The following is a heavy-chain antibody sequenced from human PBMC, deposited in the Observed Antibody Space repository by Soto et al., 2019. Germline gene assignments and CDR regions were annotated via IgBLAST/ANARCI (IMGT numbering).Heavy chain of an antibody. CDR3: ARWVSFGTQPEI. V-gene: IGHV4-34*01. Sequence: PSETLSLTCAVYGGSCSNNYWTGFRQPPGKGLEGIGEISPSGTTKYIPSLKSRGTISVDTSRKQFFLKVTSVSAADTAVYYCARWVSFGTQPEIWGPGTLVTVSS. CDR2: ISPSGTT. J-gene: IGHJ4*02. D-gene: IGHD3-10*01. CDR1: GGSCSNNY.